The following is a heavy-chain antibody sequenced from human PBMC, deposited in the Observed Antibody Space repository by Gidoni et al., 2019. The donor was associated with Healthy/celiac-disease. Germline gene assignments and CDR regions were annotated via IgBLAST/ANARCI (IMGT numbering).Heavy chain of an antibody. D-gene: IGHD3-10*01. Sequence: EVQLVESGGGLVKPGGSLRLSCAASGFTFSNAWLSWVRQAPGKGLELVGRIKSKTDGGTTDYAAPVKGRFTISRDDSKNTLYLQMNSLKTEDTAVYYCTTDYYGSGSYYKRERNYYYYGMDVWGQGTTVTVSS. CDR2: IKSKTDGGTT. CDR1: GFTFSNAW. CDR3: TTDYYGSGSYYKRERNYYYYGMDV. V-gene: IGHV3-15*01. J-gene: IGHJ6*02.